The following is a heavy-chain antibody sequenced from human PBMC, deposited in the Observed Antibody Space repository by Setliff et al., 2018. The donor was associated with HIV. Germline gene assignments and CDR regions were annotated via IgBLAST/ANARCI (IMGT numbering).Heavy chain of an antibody. V-gene: IGHV4-34*01. Sequence: SETLSLTCAVYGGSFSTYYWSWIRQSPGKRLEWLGEVNHSGGTNYNPSLKRRLIISSDASKKQFSLRLKSVTAADTAVYFCARRILRSAFDFWGHGTLVTVSS. CDR3: ARRILRSAFDF. D-gene: IGHD2-15*01. CDR2: VNHSGGT. CDR1: GGSFSTYY. J-gene: IGHJ4*01.